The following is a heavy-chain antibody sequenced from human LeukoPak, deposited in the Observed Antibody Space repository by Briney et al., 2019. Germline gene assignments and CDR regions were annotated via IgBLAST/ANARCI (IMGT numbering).Heavy chain of an antibody. CDR2: INAGNGNT. J-gene: IGHJ4*02. Sequence: ASVKVSCKASGGTFSSYAISWVRQAPGQRLEWMGWINAGNGNTKYSQKFQGRVTITRDTSASTAYMELSSLRSEDTAVYYCARGIQLWSHYFDYWGQGTLVTVSS. D-gene: IGHD5-18*01. CDR1: GGTFSSYA. CDR3: ARGIQLWSHYFDY. V-gene: IGHV1-3*01.